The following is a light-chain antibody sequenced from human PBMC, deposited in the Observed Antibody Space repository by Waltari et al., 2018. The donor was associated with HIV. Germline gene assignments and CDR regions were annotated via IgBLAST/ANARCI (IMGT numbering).Light chain of an antibody. J-gene: IGKJ2*01. CDR3: QQYDHWPMYT. CDR1: QSVRST. CDR2: GAS. V-gene: IGKV3-15*01. Sequence: EIVMTQSPATLSVSPGERVTLSCRASQSVRSTLAWYQQKRGQSPRVVIYGASTRATGIPARFRGSGYGTEFTLTISSLQSEDFAVYYCQQYDHWPMYTFGQGTELEIK.